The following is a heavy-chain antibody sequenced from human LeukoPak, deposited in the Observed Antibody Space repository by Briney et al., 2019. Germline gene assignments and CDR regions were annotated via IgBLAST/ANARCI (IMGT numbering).Heavy chain of an antibody. CDR3: ARQPAGYSYGAGAFDI. CDR2: ISATGVNT. J-gene: IGHJ3*02. V-gene: IGHV3-23*01. CDR1: GFVSKNYA. Sequence: GGSLRLSCTPSGFVSKNYAMSWVRLAPGKGLEWVSIISATGVNTYYADSVKGRFTISRDNSKNTLYLQLNSLRAEDTAVYYCARQPAGYSYGAGAFDIWGQGTMVTVSS. D-gene: IGHD5-18*01.